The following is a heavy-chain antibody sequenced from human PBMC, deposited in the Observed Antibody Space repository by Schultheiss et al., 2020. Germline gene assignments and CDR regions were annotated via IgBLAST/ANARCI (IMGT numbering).Heavy chain of an antibody. V-gene: IGHV1-46*01. CDR1: GYTFTSYY. Sequence: ASVKVSCKASGYTFTSYYMHWVRQAPGQGLEWMGIINPSGGNTNYAQKLQGRVTMTTDTSTSTAYMELSSLRSEDTAVYYCASNSLGGGKSDYWGQGTLVTVSS. CDR3: ASNSLGGGKSDY. D-gene: IGHD4-23*01. J-gene: IGHJ4*02. CDR2: INPSGGNT.